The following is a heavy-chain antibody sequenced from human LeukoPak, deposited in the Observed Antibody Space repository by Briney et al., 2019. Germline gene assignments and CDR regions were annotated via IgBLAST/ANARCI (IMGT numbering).Heavy chain of an antibody. CDR3: ARTVARIGY. D-gene: IGHD4-23*01. CDR1: GFTFSSYE. CDR2: ISSSGSTI. J-gene: IGHJ4*02. Sequence: GGSLRLSCAASGFTFSSYEMNWVRQAPGKGLEWVSHISSSGSTIYYTGSVKGRFTISRDNSKNLLYLQMNSLRAEDTAIYYCARTVARIGYWGQGTLVTVSS. V-gene: IGHV3-48*03.